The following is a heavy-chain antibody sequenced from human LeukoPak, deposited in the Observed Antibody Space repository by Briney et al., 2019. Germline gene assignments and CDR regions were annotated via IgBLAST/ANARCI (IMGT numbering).Heavy chain of an antibody. J-gene: IGHJ2*01. V-gene: IGHV3-33*01. CDR2: IWFDGSDQ. Sequence: PGGSLRLSCAASGFTFSSFGMHWVRQAPGKGLEWLSVIWFDGSDQYYADSVKGRFTISRDNSKNTLYLQMNSLRAEDTAVYYCAREDLVGAPEWYFDLWGRGTLVTVSS. CDR1: GFTFSSFG. CDR3: AREDLVGAPEWYFDL. D-gene: IGHD1-26*01.